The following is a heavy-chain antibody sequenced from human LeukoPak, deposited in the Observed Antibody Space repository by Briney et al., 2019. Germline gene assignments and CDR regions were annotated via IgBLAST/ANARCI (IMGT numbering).Heavy chain of an antibody. V-gene: IGHV3-11*04. D-gene: IGHD4-17*01. J-gene: IGHJ4*02. CDR1: GFTFSDYY. CDR2: ITFTSSTI. Sequence: PGGSLRLSCAASGFTFSDYYMSWIRQAPGKGLEWVSYITFTSSTIHYADSVKGRFTISRDNAKSSLYLQMNSLRADDTAVYYCARDRLHYGEYEKTLDYWGQGTLVTVSS. CDR3: ARDRLHYGEYEKTLDY.